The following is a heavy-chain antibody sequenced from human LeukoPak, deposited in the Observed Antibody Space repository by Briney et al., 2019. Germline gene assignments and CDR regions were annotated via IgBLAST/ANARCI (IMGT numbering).Heavy chain of an antibody. CDR2: ISGSGGST. Sequence: GGSLRLSCAASGFTFSSYGMHWVRQAPGKGLEWVSAISGSGGSTYYADSVKGRFTTSRDNSKNTLYLQMNSLRAEDTAVYYCAKGAYSSSWYDYFDYWGQGTLVTVSS. J-gene: IGHJ4*02. CDR1: GFTFSSYG. CDR3: AKGAYSSSWYDYFDY. D-gene: IGHD6-13*01. V-gene: IGHV3-23*01.